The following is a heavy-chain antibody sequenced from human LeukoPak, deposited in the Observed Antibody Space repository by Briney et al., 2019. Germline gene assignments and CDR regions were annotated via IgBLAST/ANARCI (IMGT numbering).Heavy chain of an antibody. D-gene: IGHD4/OR15-4a*01. CDR2: IYYSGST. CDR3: ARHGSDYRAYFDY. V-gene: IGHV4-59*01. Sequence: SETLSLTCTVSGGSISSYYWSWIRQPPGKGLEWIGYIYYSGSTNYNPSLKSRVTISVDTSKNQFSLKLSSVTAADTAVYYCARHGSDYRAYFDYWGQGTLVTVSS. CDR1: GGSISSYY. J-gene: IGHJ4*02.